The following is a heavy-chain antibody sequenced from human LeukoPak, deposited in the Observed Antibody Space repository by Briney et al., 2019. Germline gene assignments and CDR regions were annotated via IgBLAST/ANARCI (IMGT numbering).Heavy chain of an antibody. V-gene: IGHV1-58*01. CDR3: AAEPRPRIVVVPAAIVRVELGDAFDI. CDR2: IVVGSSNT. Sequence: ASVKVSCKASGFTFTSSAVQWVRQARGQRLEWIGWIVVGSSNTNYAQKFQERVTITRDMSTNTAYMELSSLRSEDTAVYYCAAEPRPRIVVVPAAIVRVELGDAFDIWGQGTMVTVSS. D-gene: IGHD2-2*02. J-gene: IGHJ3*02. CDR1: GFTFTSSA.